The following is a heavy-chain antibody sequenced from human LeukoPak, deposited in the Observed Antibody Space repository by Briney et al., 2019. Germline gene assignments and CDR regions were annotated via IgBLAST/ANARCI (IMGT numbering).Heavy chain of an antibody. D-gene: IGHD3-22*01. J-gene: IGHJ4*02. CDR3: AAVRGYYDSSGYYYGDY. V-gene: IGHV1-69*05. CDR1: GGTFSSYA. CDR2: IIPIFGTA. Sequence: SVKVSCKASGGTFSSYAISWVRQAPGQGLEWMGGIIPIFGTANYAQKFQERVTITRDMSTSTAYMELSSLRSEDTAVYYCAAVRGYYDSSGYYYGDYWGQGTLVTVSS.